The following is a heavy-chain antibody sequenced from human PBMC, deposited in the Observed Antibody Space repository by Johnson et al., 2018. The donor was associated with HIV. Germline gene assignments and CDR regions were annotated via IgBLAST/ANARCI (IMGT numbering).Heavy chain of an antibody. CDR2: ISYDGSNK. CDR3: ARDFSVVGGWSPFDI. J-gene: IGHJ3*02. CDR1: GFTFSSYG. V-gene: IGHV3-30*03. D-gene: IGHD6-19*01. Sequence: QVQLVESGGGVVQPGRSLRLSCAASGFTFSSYGMHWVRQAPGKGLEWVAVISYDGSNKYYADSVKGRFTISRDNSKNTLYLQMNSLRAEDTAVYYCARDFSVVGGWSPFDIWGQGTMVTVSS.